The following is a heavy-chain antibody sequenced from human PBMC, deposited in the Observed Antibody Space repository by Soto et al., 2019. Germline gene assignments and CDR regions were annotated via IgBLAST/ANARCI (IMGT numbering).Heavy chain of an antibody. V-gene: IGHV1-69*01. J-gene: IGHJ4*02. D-gene: IGHD4-17*01. CDR3: ARGDEMTAVTIFEY. CDR1: GGAFGRYS. Sequence: QVQLEQSGPEVKRPGTSVKVSCKASGGAFGRYSVSWVRQAPGQGLEWIGGVIPVFNTSNYSLKFQGRVAMFADLSTNTVFMELSSLRSEDTALYYCARGDEMTAVTIFEYWGQGTLVTVSS. CDR2: VIPVFNTS.